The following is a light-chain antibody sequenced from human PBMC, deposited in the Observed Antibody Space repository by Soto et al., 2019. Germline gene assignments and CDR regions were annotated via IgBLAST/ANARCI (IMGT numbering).Light chain of an antibody. CDR1: QPINDY. Sequence: DIHMTQSPSSLSASVGDRVAITCRASQPINDYLNWYRQAPGKAPTLLIHSASSLRSGVPSRFSGRAYGKNFTLIISSLQPEDSANYYCQQTYNTPQQNFGTGTKGDI. V-gene: IGKV1-39*01. CDR2: SAS. CDR3: QQTYNTPQQN. J-gene: IGKJ3*01.